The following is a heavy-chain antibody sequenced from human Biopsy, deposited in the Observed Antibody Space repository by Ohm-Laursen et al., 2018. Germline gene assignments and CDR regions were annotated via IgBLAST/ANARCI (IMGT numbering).Heavy chain of an antibody. J-gene: IGHJ5*02. CDR2: LNPVSGNS. V-gene: IGHV1-8*01. CDR3: GRAVRNQLLADP. CDR1: GYTFTSYD. Sequence: ASVKVSCKASGYTFTSYDITWVRQASGQGPEWIGWLNPVSGNSNFGQKFRGRVTVTSDTSISTAYMELSGLTSDDTATYYCGRAVRNQLLADPWGQGTLVTVTS. D-gene: IGHD1-7*01.